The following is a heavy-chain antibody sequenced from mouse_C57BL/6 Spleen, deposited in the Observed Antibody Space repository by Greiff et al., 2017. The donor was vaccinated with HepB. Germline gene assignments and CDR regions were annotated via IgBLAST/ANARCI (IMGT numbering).Heavy chain of an antibody. J-gene: IGHJ2*01. V-gene: IGHV1-15*01. CDR3: TRHDYSNYLYYFDY. CDR1: GYTFTDYE. Sequence: QVQLQQSGAELVRPGASVTLSCKASGYTFTDYEMHWVKQTPVHGLEWIGAIDPETGGTAYNQKFKGKAILTADKSSSTAYMELRSLTSEDSAVYYCTRHDYSNYLYYFDYWGQGTTLTVSS. D-gene: IGHD2-5*01. CDR2: IDPETGGT.